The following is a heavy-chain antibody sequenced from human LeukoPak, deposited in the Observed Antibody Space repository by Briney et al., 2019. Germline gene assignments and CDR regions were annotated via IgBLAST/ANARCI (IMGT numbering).Heavy chain of an antibody. Sequence: PSETLSFTCAVYGESFSGYYWTWIRQPPGKGLEWIGQINHSGSTNYNPSLKSRVTISVATSKNQFSLNLNSVTAADTAVYYCARRGSTGTTTVDYWGQGTLVTVSS. CDR2: INHSGST. CDR3: ARRGSTGTTTVDY. CDR1: GESFSGYY. V-gene: IGHV4-34*01. J-gene: IGHJ4*02. D-gene: IGHD1-1*01.